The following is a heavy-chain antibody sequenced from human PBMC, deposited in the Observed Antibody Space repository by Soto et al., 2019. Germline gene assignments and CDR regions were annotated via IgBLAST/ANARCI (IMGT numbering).Heavy chain of an antibody. V-gene: IGHV3-30*18. J-gene: IGHJ6*02. D-gene: IGHD2-15*01. CDR3: GKDTLDCSGGDCPLYYYYGMDV. CDR1: GFTFRIYG. Sequence: GGSLRLSCAASGFTFRIYGMHWVRQAPGKGLEWLAVISNDGTNKYLADSVKGRLTLSRDNSRNTLSLEINNLRPEDTAVYYCGKDTLDCSGGDCPLYYYYGMDVWGQGTTVTVSS. CDR2: ISNDGTNK.